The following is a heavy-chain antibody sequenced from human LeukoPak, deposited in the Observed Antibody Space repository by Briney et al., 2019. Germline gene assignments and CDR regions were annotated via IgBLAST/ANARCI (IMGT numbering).Heavy chain of an antibody. V-gene: IGHV3-23*01. CDR1: GFTFSSYA. Sequence: GGSLTLSCAASGFTFSSYAMSWVRQAPGKGLEWVSAISGNGGSTYHADSVKGRFTISRDNSKNTLYLQMNSLRAEDTAVYYCAKDSIAATGTQPLDYYYYYMDVWGKGTTVTVSS. D-gene: IGHD6-13*01. CDR2: ISGNGGST. J-gene: IGHJ6*03. CDR3: AKDSIAATGTQPLDYYYYYMDV.